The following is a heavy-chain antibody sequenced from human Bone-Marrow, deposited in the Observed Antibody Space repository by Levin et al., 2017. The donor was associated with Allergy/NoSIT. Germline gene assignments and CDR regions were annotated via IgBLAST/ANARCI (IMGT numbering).Heavy chain of an antibody. Sequence: ASETLSLPCSVSGGSLSSGRYYFTWVRQSAGKGLEWIGRIYTTGSTNYNPSLESRVTISRDTCKKEVYLTLSSVTAADTAVYYCARDRLASLYYYSIDVWGRGTTVIVSS. CDR3: ARDRLASLYYYSIDV. J-gene: IGHJ6*03. CDR1: GGSLSSGRYY. CDR2: IYTTGST. V-gene: IGHV4-61*02.